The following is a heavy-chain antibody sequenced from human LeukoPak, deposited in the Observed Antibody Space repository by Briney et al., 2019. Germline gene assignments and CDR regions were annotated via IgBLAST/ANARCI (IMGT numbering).Heavy chain of an antibody. V-gene: IGHV3-7*01. CDR3: ARELGYSGYDFGGFDY. CDR2: IKQDGSEK. D-gene: IGHD5-12*01. CDR1: GFTFSSYW. J-gene: IGHJ4*02. Sequence: GGSLRLSCAASGFTFSSYWMSWVRQAPGKGLEWAANIKQDGSEKYYVDSVKGRFTISRDNAKNSLYLQMNSLRAEDTAVYYCARELGYSGYDFGGFDYWGQGTLVTVSS.